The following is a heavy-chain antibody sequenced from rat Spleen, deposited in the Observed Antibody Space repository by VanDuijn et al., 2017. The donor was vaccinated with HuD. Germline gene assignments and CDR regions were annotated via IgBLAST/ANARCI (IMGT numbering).Heavy chain of an antibody. CDR3: TTERGGEGYFDY. CDR2: ITNTGGST. J-gene: IGHJ2*01. V-gene: IGHV5-27*01. Sequence: EVQLVESGGGLVQPGRSLKLSCAASGFTFSSFAMAWVRQAPGKGLEWVASITNTGGSTYYRDSVKGRFTISRDNAKSTLYLQMDSLRSEDTATYYCTTERGGEGYFDYWGQGVMVTVSS. D-gene: IGHD1-11*01. CDR1: GFTFSSFA.